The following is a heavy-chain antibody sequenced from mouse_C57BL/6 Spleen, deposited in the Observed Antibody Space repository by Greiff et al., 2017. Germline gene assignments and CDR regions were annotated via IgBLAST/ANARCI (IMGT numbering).Heavy chain of an antibody. D-gene: IGHD2-2*01. CDR1: GYTFTTYP. V-gene: IGHV1-47*01. CDR2: FHPYNDDT. Sequence: VQLVESGAELVKPGASVKMSCKASGYTFTTYPIEWMKQNHGKSLEWIGNFHPYNDDTKYNEKFKGKATLTVEKSSSTVYLELSRLTSDDSAVYYCARRGYDVAWFAYWGQGTLVTVSA. CDR3: ARRGYDVAWFAY. J-gene: IGHJ3*01.